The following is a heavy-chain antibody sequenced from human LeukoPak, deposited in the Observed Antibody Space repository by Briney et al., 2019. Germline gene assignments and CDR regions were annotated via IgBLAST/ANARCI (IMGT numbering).Heavy chain of an antibody. V-gene: IGHV3-15*01. CDR1: GGSISSYY. J-gene: IGHJ5*02. CDR2: IKSKTDGGTT. D-gene: IGHD3-16*01. CDR3: TWGPPGWFDP. Sequence: ETLSLTCTVSGGSISSYYWSWIRQPPGKGLEWVGRIKSKTDGGTTDYAAPVKGRFTISRDDSKNTLYLQMNSLKTEDTAVYYCTWGPPGWFDPWGQGTLVTVSS.